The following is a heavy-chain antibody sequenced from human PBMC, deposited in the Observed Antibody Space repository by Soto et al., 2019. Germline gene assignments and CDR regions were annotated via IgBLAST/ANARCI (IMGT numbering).Heavy chain of an antibody. D-gene: IGHD3-10*01. CDR3: ARALVKAVNRGGLGENNWFDP. V-gene: IGHV1-18*01. CDR1: GDTFTNYG. J-gene: IGHJ5*02. Sequence: ASVKVSCKASGDTFTNYGVAWVRQARGHGLEWLGWISGYNGNTNYAQKFQGRVTMTRDTATSTAYMELKTLRSDDTASYFCARALVKAVNRGGLGENNWFDPWGQGTLFTVSS. CDR2: ISGYNGNT.